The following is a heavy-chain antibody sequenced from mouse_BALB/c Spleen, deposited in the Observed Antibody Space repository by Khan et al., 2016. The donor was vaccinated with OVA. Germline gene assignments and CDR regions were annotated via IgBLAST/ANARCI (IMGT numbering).Heavy chain of an antibody. J-gene: IGHJ3*01. CDR1: GYSITSDYA. CDR2: ITYSGRT. Sequence: EVQLQESGPGLVKPSQSLSLTCTVTGYSITSDYAWNWIRQFPGNKLEWMGYITYSGRTSYTPSLKSRISINRDKSKNKFFLQLNSVTTEDTATYYCVRGRAYWGQGTLVTVSA. V-gene: IGHV3-2*02. D-gene: IGHD3-3*01. CDR3: VRGRAY.